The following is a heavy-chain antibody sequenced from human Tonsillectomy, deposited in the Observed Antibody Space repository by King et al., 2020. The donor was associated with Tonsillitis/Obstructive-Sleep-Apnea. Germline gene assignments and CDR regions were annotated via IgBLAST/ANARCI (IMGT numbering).Heavy chain of an antibody. D-gene: IGHD2-2*01. CDR3: ATYGYCSSISCSGGAFDM. CDR1: GYSFSSYW. CDR2: IYPSDSDS. J-gene: IGHJ3*02. Sequence: VQLVESGAEVKKPGESLKISCKGSGYSFSSYWIGWVRQMPGKGLEWMGFIYPSDSDSRYSPSFQGQVTISADKSISTAYLQWSSLKASDTAIYYCATYGYCSSISCSGGAFDMWGQGTKVTVSS. V-gene: IGHV5-51*01.